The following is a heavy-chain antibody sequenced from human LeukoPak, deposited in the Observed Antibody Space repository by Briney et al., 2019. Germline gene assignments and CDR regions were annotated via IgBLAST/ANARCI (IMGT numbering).Heavy chain of an antibody. J-gene: IGHJ4*02. V-gene: IGHV4-59*08. CDR3: ARHYMDLAGGRLDYFDY. CDR2: IYYSGST. Sequence: PSETLSLTCTVSGGSISRYYWSWIRQPPGKGLEWIAYIYYSGSTNYNPSLKSRVTISVDTSKNQFSLKVDSVTAADTAVYYCARHYMDLAGGRLDYFDYWDRGPLVRVSS. CDR1: GGSISRYY. D-gene: IGHD1-26*01.